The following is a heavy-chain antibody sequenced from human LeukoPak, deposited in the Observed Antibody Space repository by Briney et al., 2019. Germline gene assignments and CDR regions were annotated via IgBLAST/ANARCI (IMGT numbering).Heavy chain of an antibody. CDR1: GFTFSSYA. CDR3: AKVPQIPPWYFDY. Sequence: GGSLRLSCAASGFTFSSYAMGWVRQAPGKGLEWVSAISGSGGSTYYADSVKGRFTISRDNSKNTLYLQMNSLRAEDTAVYYCAKVPQIPPWYFDYWGQGTLVTVSS. V-gene: IGHV3-23*01. J-gene: IGHJ4*02. CDR2: ISGSGGST.